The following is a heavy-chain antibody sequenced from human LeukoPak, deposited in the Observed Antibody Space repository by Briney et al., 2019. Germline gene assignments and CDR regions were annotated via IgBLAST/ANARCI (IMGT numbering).Heavy chain of an antibody. D-gene: IGHD3-22*01. CDR3: ARGPYYYDSSAHAFDI. Sequence: SETLSLTCAVYGGSFSGYYWSWIRQPPGKGLEWIGEINHSGSTNYNPSLKSRVTISVDTSKNQFSLKLSSVTAADTAVYYCARGPYYYDSSAHAFDIWGQGTMVTVSS. J-gene: IGHJ3*02. CDR2: INHSGST. V-gene: IGHV4-34*01. CDR1: GGSFSGYY.